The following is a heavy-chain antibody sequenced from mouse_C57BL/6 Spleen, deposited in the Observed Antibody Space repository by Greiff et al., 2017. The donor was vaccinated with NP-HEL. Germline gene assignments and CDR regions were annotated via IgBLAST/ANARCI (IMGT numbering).Heavy chain of an antibody. Sequence: EVMLVESGGGLVKPGGSLKLSCAASGFTFSSYTMSWVRQTPEKRLEWVATISGGGGNTYYPDSVKGRFTISRDNAKNTLYLQRSSLRSEDTALYYCARRGYYGSSPYFDYWGKGTTLTVS. D-gene: IGHD1-1*01. CDR3: ARRGYYGSSPYFDY. CDR1: GFTFSSYT. J-gene: IGHJ2*01. V-gene: IGHV5-9*01. CDR2: ISGGGGNT.